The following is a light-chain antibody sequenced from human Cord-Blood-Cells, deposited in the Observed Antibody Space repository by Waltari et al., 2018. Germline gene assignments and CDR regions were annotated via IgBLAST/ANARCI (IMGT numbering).Light chain of an antibody. CDR3: HQSYSTPPWT. CDR1: QSISSY. V-gene: IGKV1-39*01. J-gene: IGKJ1*01. Sequence: DIQMTQSPSSLSASVGDRVTITGRASQSISSYLNWYQQKPGKAPKLLIYAASSLQSGVPSTFSGSGSGTDFTLTISSLQPEDFATYYCHQSYSTPPWTFGQGTKVEIK. CDR2: AAS.